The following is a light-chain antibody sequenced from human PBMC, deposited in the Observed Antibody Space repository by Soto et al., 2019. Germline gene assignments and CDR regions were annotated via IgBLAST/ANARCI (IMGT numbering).Light chain of an antibody. CDR3: HQYGVYWT. CDR2: DAS. V-gene: IGKV1-5*01. J-gene: IGKJ1*01. Sequence: GDRVTITCRASQNIDRWLSWYQQKPGETPKVLVYDASSLKSGVPSRFSGSGSGTEFTLTISSLQPDDFATYYCHQYGVYWTFGQGGKVDIK. CDR1: QNIDRW.